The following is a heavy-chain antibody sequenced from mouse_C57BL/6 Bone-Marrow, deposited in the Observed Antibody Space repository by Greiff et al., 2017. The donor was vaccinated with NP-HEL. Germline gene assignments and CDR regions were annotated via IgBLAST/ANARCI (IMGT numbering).Heavy chain of an antibody. CDR3: ARKVYPYWYFDV. V-gene: IGHV2-2*01. CDR2: IWSGGST. J-gene: IGHJ1*03. Sequence: VKLVESGPGLVQPSQSLSITCTVSGFSLTSYGVHWVRQSPGKGLEWLGVIWSGGSTDYNAAFISRLSISKYNSKSQVFFKMNSLQADDTAIYYCARKVYPYWYFDVWGTGTTVTVSS. D-gene: IGHD2-3*01. CDR1: GFSLTSYG.